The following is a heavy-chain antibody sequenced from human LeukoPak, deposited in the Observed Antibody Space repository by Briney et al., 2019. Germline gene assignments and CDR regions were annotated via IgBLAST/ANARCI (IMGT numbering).Heavy chain of an antibody. V-gene: IGHV1-46*01. CDR3: ARVGTAAATADS. J-gene: IGHJ4*02. D-gene: IGHD6-25*01. CDR1: GYTFTGYY. CDR2: INPRGGST. Sequence: ASVKVSCKASGYTFTGYYMHWLRQAPGQGPEWMGIINPRGGSTDYAQKFQGRVTMTSDTSTSTVYMQLNDLTSEDTAVYFCARVGTAAATADSWGQGTLVTVSS.